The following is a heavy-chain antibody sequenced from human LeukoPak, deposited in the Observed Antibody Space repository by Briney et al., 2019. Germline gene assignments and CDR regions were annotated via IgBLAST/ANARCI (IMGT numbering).Heavy chain of an antibody. Sequence: GGTLRLSCAASGFTFSSYGMSWVRQAPGKGLEWVSAISGSGGSTYYADSVKGRFTISRDNSKNTVHLQMNSLRAADTAVYYCATTLGSGWKFDYWGQGTLVTVSS. CDR1: GFTFSSYG. CDR2: ISGSGGST. V-gene: IGHV3-23*01. CDR3: ATTLGSGWKFDY. D-gene: IGHD6-19*01. J-gene: IGHJ4*02.